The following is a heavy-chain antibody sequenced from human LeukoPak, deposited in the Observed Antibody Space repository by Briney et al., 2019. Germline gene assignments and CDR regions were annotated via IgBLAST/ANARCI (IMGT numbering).Heavy chain of an antibody. V-gene: IGHV3-48*03. Sequence: GGSLRLSCAASGFTFSSYEMNWVRQAPGRGLEWVSYITSSGSTIYYADSVKGRFTISRDNAKNSPYLQMNSLRAEDTAVYYCARLDSSGYWGQGTLVTVSS. D-gene: IGHD3-22*01. CDR1: GFTFSSYE. J-gene: IGHJ4*02. CDR2: ITSSGSTI. CDR3: ARLDSSGY.